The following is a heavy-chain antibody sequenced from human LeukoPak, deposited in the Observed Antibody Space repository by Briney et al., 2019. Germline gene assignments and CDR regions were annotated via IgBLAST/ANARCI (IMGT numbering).Heavy chain of an antibody. J-gene: IGHJ1*01. D-gene: IGHD6-19*01. CDR2: IYYRGST. V-gene: IGHV4-39*07. CDR3: VTLGYNSGWTLKYFRH. CDR1: GGSISSNSYY. Sequence: PSETLSLTCTVSGGSISSNSYYWGWIRQPPGKGLEWIGSIYYRGSTYYNPSLRSRVTISVDTSKNQFSLKLSSVTAADTAVYYCVTLGYNSGWTLKYFRHWGQGNLVTVSS.